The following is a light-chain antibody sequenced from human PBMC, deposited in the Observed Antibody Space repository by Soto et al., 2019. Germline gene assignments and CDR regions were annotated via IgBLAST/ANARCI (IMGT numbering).Light chain of an antibody. CDR1: SSDIGGYDY. CDR3: PSYASGSSHVV. Sequence: QSALTQPASVSGSPGQSITLSCTGTSSDIGGYDYVSWYQRHPGKAPKLIIYDVNNRPSGVSNRFSGSKSGNTASLTISGLQAEDEADYYCPSYASGSSHVVFGGGTKLTV. J-gene: IGLJ2*01. CDR2: DVN. V-gene: IGLV2-14*01.